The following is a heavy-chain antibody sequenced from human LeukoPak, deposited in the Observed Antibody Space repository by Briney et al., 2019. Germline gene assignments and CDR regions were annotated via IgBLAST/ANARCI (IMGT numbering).Heavy chain of an antibody. J-gene: IGHJ3*02. Sequence: SETLSLTCTVSGGSISSSSYYWSWIRQPPGKGLEWIGEINHSGSTNYNPSLKSRVTISVDTSKNQFSLKLSSVTAADTAVYYCARGQGKVVVAAQPRRAFDIWGQGTMVTVSS. V-gene: IGHV4-39*07. D-gene: IGHD2-15*01. CDR2: INHSGST. CDR3: ARGQGKVVVAAQPRRAFDI. CDR1: GGSISSSSYY.